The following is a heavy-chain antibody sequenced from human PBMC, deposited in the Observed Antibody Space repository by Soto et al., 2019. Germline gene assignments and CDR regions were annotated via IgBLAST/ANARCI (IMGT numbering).Heavy chain of an antibody. Sequence: EVQLVESGGGLVQPGGSLRLSCAASGFTFSSYDMHWVRQATGKGLEWVSAIGTAGDTYYPGSVKGRFTISRENAKNSLYRQMNSLRAEDTAVYYCARGPSPYYYYYGMDVWGQGTTVTVSS. CDR2: IGTAGDT. V-gene: IGHV3-13*01. CDR1: GFTFSSYD. J-gene: IGHJ6*02. CDR3: ARGPSPYYYYYGMDV.